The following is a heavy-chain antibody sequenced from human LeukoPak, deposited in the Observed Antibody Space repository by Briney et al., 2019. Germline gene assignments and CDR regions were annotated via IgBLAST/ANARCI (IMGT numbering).Heavy chain of an antibody. CDR2: ISSSGSYT. Sequence: PGGSLRLSCAASGFTFSDYYLSWIRQTPGKGLEWVSYISSSGSYTNYADSVEGRFTISRDNASNLLYLQMNSLRAEDTAVYYCARGGRFDFDYWGQGTLVTVSS. CDR1: GFTFSDYY. V-gene: IGHV3-11*06. J-gene: IGHJ4*02. D-gene: IGHD3-3*01. CDR3: ARGGRFDFDY.